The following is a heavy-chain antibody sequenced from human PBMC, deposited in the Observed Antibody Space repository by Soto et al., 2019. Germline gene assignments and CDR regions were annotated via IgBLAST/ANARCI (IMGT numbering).Heavy chain of an antibody. CDR1: GFTFSTYA. V-gene: IGHV3-23*01. CDR3: AKDGAYSSSSLYYFDY. Sequence: EVQLLESGGGLVQPGGSLRLSCAASGFTFSTYAMNWVRQAPGKGLEWVSAISGSGDRTYYADSVRGRFTISKDSSTNTLYLQMNSLRAEDTAVYYCAKDGAYSSSSLYYFDYWGQGTLVTVSS. D-gene: IGHD6-6*01. J-gene: IGHJ4*02. CDR2: ISGSGDRT.